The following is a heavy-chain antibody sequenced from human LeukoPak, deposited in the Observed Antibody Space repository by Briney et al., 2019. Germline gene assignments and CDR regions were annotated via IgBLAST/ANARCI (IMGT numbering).Heavy chain of an antibody. Sequence: TSESLSLTCTVSGGSISSYYWNWIRQPAGKGLEWIGHIYTSGSTNYNSSLKSRVTMSVDTSKNQFSVKLNSVIAADTAMCYCARGVYLGNGYYFDYWGQGTLVTVSS. CDR2: IYTSGST. D-gene: IGHD2-8*01. J-gene: IGHJ4*02. CDR1: GGSISSYY. CDR3: ARGVYLGNGYYFDY. V-gene: IGHV4-4*07.